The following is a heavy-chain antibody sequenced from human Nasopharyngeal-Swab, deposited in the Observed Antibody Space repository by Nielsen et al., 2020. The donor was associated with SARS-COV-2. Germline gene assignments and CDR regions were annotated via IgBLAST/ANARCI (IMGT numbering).Heavy chain of an antibody. D-gene: IGHD5-18*01. CDR2: IKSKTDGGTT. V-gene: IGHV3-15*01. Sequence: GGSLRLSCAASGFTFSNAWMSWIRQAPGKGLEWVGRIKSKTDGGTTDYAAPVKGRFTTSRDDSKNTLYLQMNSLKTEDTAVYYCTTTLVDTAMVHSDYWGQGTLVTVSS. CDR3: TTTLVDTAMVHSDY. J-gene: IGHJ4*02. CDR1: GFTFSNAW.